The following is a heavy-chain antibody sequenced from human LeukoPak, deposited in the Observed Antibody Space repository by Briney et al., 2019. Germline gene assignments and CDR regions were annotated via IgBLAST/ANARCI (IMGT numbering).Heavy chain of an antibody. J-gene: IGHJ3*02. CDR3: ARDRIGDYGGNPDAFDI. CDR2: INPSGGST. CDR1: GYTFTSYY. V-gene: IGHV1-46*01. Sequence: GASVKLSCKASGYTFTSYYMHWVRQAPGQGLEWMGIINPSGGSTSYAQKFQGRVTMTRDMSTSTVYMELSSLRSEDTAVYYCARDRIGDYGGNPDAFDIWGQGTMVTVSS. D-gene: IGHD4-23*01.